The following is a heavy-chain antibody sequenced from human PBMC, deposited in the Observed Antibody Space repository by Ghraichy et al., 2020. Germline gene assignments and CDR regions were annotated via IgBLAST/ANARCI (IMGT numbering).Heavy chain of an antibody. CDR2: IYYSGST. D-gene: IGHD2-15*01. J-gene: IGHJ5*02. Sequence: SETLSLTCTVSGGSISSYYWSWIRQPPGKGLEWIGYIYYSGSTNYNPSLKSRVTISVDTSKNQFSLKLSSVTAADTAVYYCARAGCSGGSCYSSWFDPWGQGTLVTVSS. V-gene: IGHV4-59*01. CDR1: GGSISSYY. CDR3: ARAGCSGGSCYSSWFDP.